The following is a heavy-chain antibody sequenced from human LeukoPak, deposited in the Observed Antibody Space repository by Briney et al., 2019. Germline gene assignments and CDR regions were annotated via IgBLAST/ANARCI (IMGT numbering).Heavy chain of an antibody. CDR1: GFTFSDYY. J-gene: IGHJ6*03. CDR3: ARVGYSYGYGYYYYMDV. Sequence: PGGSLRLSCAASGFTFSDYYMSWIRQAPGKGLEWVSYISSSGSTYYADSVKGRFTISRDNSKNTLYLQMNSLRAEDTAVYYCARVGYSYGYGYYYYMDVWGKGTTVTISS. V-gene: IGHV3-11*01. CDR2: ISSSGST. D-gene: IGHD5-18*01.